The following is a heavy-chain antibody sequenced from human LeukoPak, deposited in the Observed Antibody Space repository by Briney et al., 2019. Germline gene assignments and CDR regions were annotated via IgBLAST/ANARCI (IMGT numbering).Heavy chain of an antibody. J-gene: IGHJ5*02. V-gene: IGHV3-53*01. CDR1: GFTVSSNY. CDR2: IYSGGST. D-gene: IGHD3-10*01. CDR3: ARGVSYGSGSYIGDP. Sequence: GGSLRLSCAASGFTVSSNYMSWVRQAPGKGLEWVSVIYSGGSTHYADSVRGRFTISRGNSKNTFYLQMNSLRAEDTAVYYCARGVSYGSGSYIGDPWGQGTLVTVSS.